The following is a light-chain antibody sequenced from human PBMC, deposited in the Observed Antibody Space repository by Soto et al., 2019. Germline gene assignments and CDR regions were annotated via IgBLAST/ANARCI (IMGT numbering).Light chain of an antibody. CDR1: SSDVGSYNR. Sequence: SALTQPPSVSGSPGQSVTLSCTGTSSDVGSYNRVSWYQQPPGTAPKLIIYEVTHRPSGVPDRFSGSKSGNTASLTISGLQAEDEAAYYCSSYTSRTTLVFGGGTKLTVL. CDR3: SSYTSRTTLV. CDR2: EVT. V-gene: IGLV2-18*02. J-gene: IGLJ3*02.